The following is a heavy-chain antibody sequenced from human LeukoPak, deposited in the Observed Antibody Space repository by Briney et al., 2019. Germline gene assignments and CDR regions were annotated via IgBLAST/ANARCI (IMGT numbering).Heavy chain of an antibody. V-gene: IGHV1-2*02. CDR1: GYTFTGYY. D-gene: IGHD6-19*01. CDR3: ARVAGTVTGTDRDD. Sequence: GASVKVSCKASGYTFTGYYMHWVRQAPGQGLEWMGWINPNSGGTNYAQKFQGRVTMTRDTSISTAYMELSRLRSDDTAVYYCARVAGTVTGTDRDDWGQGTLVTVSS. J-gene: IGHJ4*02. CDR2: INPNSGGT.